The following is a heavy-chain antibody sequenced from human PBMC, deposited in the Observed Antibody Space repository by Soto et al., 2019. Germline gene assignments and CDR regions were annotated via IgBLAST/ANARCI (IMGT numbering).Heavy chain of an antibody. D-gene: IGHD6-19*01. V-gene: IGHV4-59*01. CDR3: ARDPSGAGIFDY. Sequence: SETLSLTCTVSGGSISSYYWSWIRQPPGKGLEWIGYIYYSGSTNYNPSLKSRVTISVDTSKNQFSLKLSSVTAADTAVYYCARDPSGAGIFDYWGQGTLVTVSS. CDR2: IYYSGST. CDR1: GGSISSYY. J-gene: IGHJ4*02.